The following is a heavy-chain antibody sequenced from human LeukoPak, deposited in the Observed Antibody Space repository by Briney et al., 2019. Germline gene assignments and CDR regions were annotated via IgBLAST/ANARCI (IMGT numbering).Heavy chain of an antibody. Sequence: GGSLRLSCAASGFAFSDYALGWVRQAPGRGLEWVATLSGSGAGTYYSDSVQGRFTISRDNSKRTLFLQMNSLRAEDTAFYYCAKAELGVDTFFDYWGQGTLVTVSS. CDR3: AKAELGVDTFFDY. CDR1: GFAFSDYA. V-gene: IGHV3-23*01. D-gene: IGHD3-3*01. J-gene: IGHJ4*02. CDR2: LSGSGAGT.